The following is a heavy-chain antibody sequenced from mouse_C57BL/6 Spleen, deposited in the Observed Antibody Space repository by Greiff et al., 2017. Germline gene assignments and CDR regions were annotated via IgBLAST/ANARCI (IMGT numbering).Heavy chain of an antibody. J-gene: IGHJ4*01. Sequence: QVQLQQPGAELVRPGTSVKLSCKASGYTFTSYWMHWVKQRPGQGLEWIGVIDPSDSYTNYNQKFKGKATLTVDTSSSTAYMQLSSLTSEDSAVYYCARGNGNYVSMDYWGQGTSVTVSS. CDR1: GYTFTSYW. CDR3: ARGNGNYVSMDY. V-gene: IGHV1-59*01. D-gene: IGHD2-1*01. CDR2: IDPSDSYT.